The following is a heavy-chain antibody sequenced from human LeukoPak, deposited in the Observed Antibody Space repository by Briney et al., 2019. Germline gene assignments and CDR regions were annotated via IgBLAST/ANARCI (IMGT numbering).Heavy chain of an antibody. CDR3: ARGPTISKTGYFDY. V-gene: IGHV4-34*01. CDR2: VNHRGDT. Sequence: PSETLSLTCALYGGSLGGFYSGCVRQSPGKGLQWIAEVNHRGDTNYNPSVKGRVTISVDTSKNQFSLKVTSLTAADTPVYYCARGPTISKTGYFDYWGQGTLVTVSS. D-gene: IGHD5-24*01. J-gene: IGHJ4*03. CDR1: GGSLGGFY.